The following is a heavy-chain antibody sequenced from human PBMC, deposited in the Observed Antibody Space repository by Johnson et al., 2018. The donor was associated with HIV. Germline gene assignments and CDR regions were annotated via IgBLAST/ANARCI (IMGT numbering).Heavy chain of an antibody. Sequence: VQLVESGGGVVRPGGSPRLSCAASGFTFRDYYMSWIRQAPGKGLDWVAVISYDGSNKYYADSVKGRFTISRDNSKNTMYLQMNSLRAEDTAVYYCAKDVGNYWPDAFDIWGQGAVVTVSS. CDR3: AKDVGNYWPDAFDI. CDR2: ISYDGSNK. V-gene: IGHV3-30*18. D-gene: IGHD3-3*01. CDR1: GFTFRDYY. J-gene: IGHJ3*02.